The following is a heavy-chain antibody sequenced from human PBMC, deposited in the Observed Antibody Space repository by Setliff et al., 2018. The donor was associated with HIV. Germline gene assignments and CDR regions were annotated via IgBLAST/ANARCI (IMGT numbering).Heavy chain of an antibody. CDR3: ARGRSRYYYDGSGYYVDY. J-gene: IGHJ4*02. V-gene: IGHV4-59*11. Sequence: SETLSLTCTVSGGSISSHYWSWIRQPPGKGLEWIGHIYTSGNTNYNPSLKGRVTLSVDTSKNQLSLKLSSVTAADTAVYYCARGRSRYYYDGSGYYVDYWGRGTLVTVSS. D-gene: IGHD3-22*01. CDR2: IYTSGNT. CDR1: GGSISSHY.